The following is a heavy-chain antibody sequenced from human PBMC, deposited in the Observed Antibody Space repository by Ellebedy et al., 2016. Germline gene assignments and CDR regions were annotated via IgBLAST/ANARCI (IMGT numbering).Heavy chain of an antibody. CDR2: IYHTGRT. J-gene: IGHJ3*01. Sequence: SETLSLTCTVSGDSITSYYWSWIRQPPGKGLEWIGYIYHTGRTNYNPSLGSRLSISVDSSKNQFSLRLTSLTPSDTAVYYCAGGVDAFDFWGQGTFVTVSS. CDR3: AGGVDAFDF. V-gene: IGHV4-59*13. CDR1: GDSITSYY. D-gene: IGHD3-16*01.